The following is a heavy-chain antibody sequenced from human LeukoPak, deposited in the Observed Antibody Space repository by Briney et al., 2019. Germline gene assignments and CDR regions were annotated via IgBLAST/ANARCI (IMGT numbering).Heavy chain of an antibody. Sequence: GESLKISXKGSGYSFTNYWIGWVLQTPGKGLELMGIIYPGDSDTRYSPSFQGQVTISADKSITTAYLQWSSLKASDTAMFYCARQRATYYDFWSGPRFPFDYWGQGTLVTVSS. CDR2: IYPGDSDT. D-gene: IGHD3-3*01. CDR3: ARQRATYYDFWSGPRFPFDY. J-gene: IGHJ4*02. CDR1: GYSFTNYW. V-gene: IGHV5-51*01.